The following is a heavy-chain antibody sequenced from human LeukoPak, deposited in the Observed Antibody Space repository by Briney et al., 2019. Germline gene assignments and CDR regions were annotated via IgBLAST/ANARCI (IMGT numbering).Heavy chain of an antibody. CDR3: ARGLYDFWSGYYIAWFDP. CDR1: GGSFSGYY. V-gene: IGHV4-34*01. J-gene: IGHJ5*02. Sequence: SETLSLTCAVYGGSFSGYYWSWIRQPPGKGLEWIEEINHSGSTNYNPSPKSRVTISVDTSKNQFSLKLSSVTAADTAVYYCARGLYDFWSGYYIAWFDPWGQGTLVTVSS. D-gene: IGHD3-3*01. CDR2: INHSGST.